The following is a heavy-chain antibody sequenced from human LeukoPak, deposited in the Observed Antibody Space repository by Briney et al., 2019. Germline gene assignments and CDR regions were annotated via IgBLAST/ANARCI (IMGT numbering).Heavy chain of an antibody. CDR1: GVSISSYY. CDR3: ARFRGYSYGFDY. Sequence: SETLSLTCTVSGVSISSYYWSWIRQPPGKGLEWIGEINHSGSTNYNPSLKSRVTISVDTSKNQFSLKLSSVTAADTAVYYCARFRGYSYGFDYWGQGTLVTVSS. J-gene: IGHJ4*02. CDR2: INHSGST. V-gene: IGHV4-34*01. D-gene: IGHD5-18*01.